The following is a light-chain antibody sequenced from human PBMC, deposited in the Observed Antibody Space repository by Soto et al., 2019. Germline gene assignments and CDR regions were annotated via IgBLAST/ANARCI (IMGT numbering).Light chain of an antibody. CDR1: QTVRNNY. CDR3: QQFSSYPLT. J-gene: IGKJ4*01. Sequence: EFVLTPAPCTLSPPRIQTXSLSCRASQTVRNNYLAWYQQKPGQAPRLLIYDASSRATGIPDRFSGGGSGTDFTLTISRLEPEDFAVYYCQQFSSYPLTFGGGTKVDIK. CDR2: DAS. V-gene: IGKV3-20*01.